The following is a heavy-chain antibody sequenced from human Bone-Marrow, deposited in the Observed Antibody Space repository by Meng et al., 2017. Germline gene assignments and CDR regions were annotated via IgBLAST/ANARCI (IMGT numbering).Heavy chain of an antibody. D-gene: IGHD1-26*01. J-gene: IGHJ4*02. V-gene: IGHV4-34*01. CDR2: INHSGST. CDR1: GGSFSGYY. Sequence: QGQLQQWGAGLLKPSETLSLTGAVYGGSFSGYYWSWIRQPPGKGLEWIGEINHSGSTNYNPSLKSRVTISVDTSKNQFSLKLSSVTAADTAVYYCARVGYSGSRVTSYYFDYWGQGTLVTVSS. CDR3: ARVGYSGSRVTSYYFDY.